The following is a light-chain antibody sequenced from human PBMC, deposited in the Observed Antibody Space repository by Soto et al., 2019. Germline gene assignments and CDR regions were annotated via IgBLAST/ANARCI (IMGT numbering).Light chain of an antibody. CDR1: SSDVGGYNS. CDR3: SSYAGSNNLV. Sequence: QSALTQPPSASGSPGQSVTISCTGASSDVGGYNSVSWYQQHPGKVPKLMIYGVSKRPSGVPDRFSGSKSGNTASLTVSGLQAEDEADYYCSSYAGSNNLVFGGGTKLTVL. J-gene: IGLJ2*01. V-gene: IGLV2-8*01. CDR2: GVS.